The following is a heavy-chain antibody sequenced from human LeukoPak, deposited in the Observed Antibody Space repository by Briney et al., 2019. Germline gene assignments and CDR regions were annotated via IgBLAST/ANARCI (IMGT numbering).Heavy chain of an antibody. CDR3: ARAGLRFNWFDP. D-gene: IGHD3-3*01. CDR2: IIPIFGTA. V-gene: IGHV1-69*05. Sequence: GASVKVSFKASVCTFSSYAISWVRQAPGQGLEWMGGIIPIFGTANYAQKFQGRVTITTDESTSTAYMELSSLRSEDTAVYYCARAGLRFNWFDPWGQGTLVTVSS. J-gene: IGHJ5*02. CDR1: VCTFSSYA.